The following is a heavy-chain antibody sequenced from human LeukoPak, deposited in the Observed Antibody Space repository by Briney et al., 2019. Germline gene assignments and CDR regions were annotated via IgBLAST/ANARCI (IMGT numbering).Heavy chain of an antibody. J-gene: IGHJ6*04. Sequence: ASVKVSCKASGGTFSSYAISWVRQAPGQGLEWMGGIIPIFGTANYAQKFQGRVTTTADESTSTAYMELSSLRSEDTVVYYCARARDYYGSGRPYGMDVWGKGTTVTVSS. V-gene: IGHV1-69*01. CDR2: IIPIFGTA. CDR3: ARARDYYGSGRPYGMDV. CDR1: GGTFSSYA. D-gene: IGHD3-10*01.